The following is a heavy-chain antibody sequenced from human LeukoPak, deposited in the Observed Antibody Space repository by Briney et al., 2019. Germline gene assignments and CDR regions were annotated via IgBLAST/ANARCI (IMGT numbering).Heavy chain of an antibody. D-gene: IGHD3-3*01. V-gene: IGHV3-7*01. CDR1: GFTFSSYW. J-gene: IGHJ4*02. CDR2: IKQDGSEK. Sequence: PGGSLRLSCAASGFTFSSYWMSWVRQAPGKGLEWVANIKQDGSEKYYVDSVKGRFTISRDNAKNSLYLQMNSLRAEDTAVYYCARVLRSGYSGFAYWGQGTLVTVSS. CDR3: ARVLRSGYSGFAY.